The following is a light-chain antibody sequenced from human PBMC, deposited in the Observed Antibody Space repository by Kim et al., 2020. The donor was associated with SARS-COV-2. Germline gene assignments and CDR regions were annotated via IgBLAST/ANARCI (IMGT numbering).Light chain of an antibody. CDR3: NSRHTSGNHHFV. CDR1: SLRTYP. Sequence: LGQTVRITCQGDSLRTYPASWCQQKPGQAPLLVIYGKNNRPSGIPDRFSGSTSGDTASLTITGAQAEDEADYYCNSRHTSGNHHFVFGPGTKVTVL. J-gene: IGLJ1*01. CDR2: GKN. V-gene: IGLV3-19*01.